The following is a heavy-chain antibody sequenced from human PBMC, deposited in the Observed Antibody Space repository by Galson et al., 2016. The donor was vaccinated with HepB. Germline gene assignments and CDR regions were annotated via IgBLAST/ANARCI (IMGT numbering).Heavy chain of an antibody. CDR2: IIPIIGTP. Sequence: SVKVSCKASGGSVSNYGLSWVRQAPGQGLEWMGGIIPIIGTPNYAQNFQGRVTISADKSTSIVYMELSSLRSEDTAVYYCARGMDRVLRGVIFFDTWGQGTLVTVSS. CDR3: ARGMDRVLRGVIFFDT. D-gene: IGHD3-10*01. J-gene: IGHJ4*02. V-gene: IGHV1-69*06. CDR1: GGSVSNYG.